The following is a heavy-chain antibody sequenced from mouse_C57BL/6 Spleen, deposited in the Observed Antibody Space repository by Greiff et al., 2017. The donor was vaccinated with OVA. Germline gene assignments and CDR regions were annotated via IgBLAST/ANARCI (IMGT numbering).Heavy chain of an antibody. Sequence: EVKLVESGGGLVKPGGSLKLSCAASGFTFSSYTMSWVRQTPEKRLEWVATISGGGGNTYYPDSVKGRFTISRDNAKNTLYLQMSSLRSEDTALYYCARQGYYYASSWYFDVWGTGTTVTVSS. CDR1: GFTFSSYT. J-gene: IGHJ1*03. CDR3: ARQGYYYASSWYFDV. V-gene: IGHV5-9*01. D-gene: IGHD1-1*01. CDR2: ISGGGGNT.